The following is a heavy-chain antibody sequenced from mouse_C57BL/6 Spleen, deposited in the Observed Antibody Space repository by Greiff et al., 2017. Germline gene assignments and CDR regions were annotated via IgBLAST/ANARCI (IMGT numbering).Heavy chain of an antibody. J-gene: IGHJ1*03. V-gene: IGHV1-54*01. D-gene: IGHD2-3*01. CDR1: GYAFTNYL. Sequence: QVQLQQSGAELVRPGTSVKVSCKASGYAFTNYLIEWVKQRPGQGLEWIGVINPGSGGTNYNEKFKGKATLTADKSSRTAYMQLSSLTSEDSGVYFCARDGYYWYFDVWGTGTTVTVSS. CDR3: ARDGYYWYFDV. CDR2: INPGSGGT.